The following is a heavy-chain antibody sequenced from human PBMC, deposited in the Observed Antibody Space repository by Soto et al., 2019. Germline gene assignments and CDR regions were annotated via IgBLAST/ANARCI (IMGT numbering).Heavy chain of an antibody. Sequence: EVPLVESGGGLVQPGGSLRLSCAASGFTFSNYAVHWVRQAPRKGLEYVSTISSNGGSTYYANSVKGRFTISRDNSKNTLYLQMGSLIADDMAVYYCARGGAQFDYW. J-gene: IGHJ4*01. D-gene: IGHD1-26*01. CDR3: ARGGAQFDY. V-gene: IGHV3-64*01. CDR1: GFTFSNYA. CDR2: ISSNGGST.